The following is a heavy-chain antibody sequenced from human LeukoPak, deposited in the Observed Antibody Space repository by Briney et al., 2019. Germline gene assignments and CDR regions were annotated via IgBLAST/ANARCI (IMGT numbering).Heavy chain of an antibody. CDR3: ARAHSSGWYAGDY. D-gene: IGHD6-19*01. J-gene: IGHJ4*02. CDR2: ISAYNGNT. Sequence: ASVKVSCKASGYTFTNYDISWVRQAPGQGLEWMGWISAYNGNTKYAQKFQGRVTMTTDTSTSTADMELRSLRSDGTAVYFCARAHSSGWYAGDYWGQGTLVTVSS. V-gene: IGHV1-18*01. CDR1: GYTFTNYD.